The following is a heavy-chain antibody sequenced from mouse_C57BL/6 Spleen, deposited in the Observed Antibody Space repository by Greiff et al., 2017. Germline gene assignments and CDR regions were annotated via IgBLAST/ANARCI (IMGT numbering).Heavy chain of an antibody. CDR3: ARGYDGYSAWFAY. V-gene: IGHV1-59*01. J-gene: IGHJ3*01. D-gene: IGHD2-3*01. Sequence: VQLQQPGAELVRPGTSVKLSCKASGYTFTSYWMHWVKQRPGQGLEWIGVIDPSDSYTNYNQKFKGKATLTVDTSSSTAYMQRSSLTSEDSAVYYCARGYDGYSAWFAYWGQGTLVTVSA. CDR1: GYTFTSYW. CDR2: IDPSDSYT.